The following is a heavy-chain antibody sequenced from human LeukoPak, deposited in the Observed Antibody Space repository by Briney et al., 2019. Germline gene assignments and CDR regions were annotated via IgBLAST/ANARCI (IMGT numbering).Heavy chain of an antibody. D-gene: IGHD3-10*01. J-gene: IGHJ3*02. Sequence: RGSLRLSCAASTFTFSSYNMNWVRQAPGKGLEWVSSISSSGTYIYYRDSVKGRFTISRDNAKNSLYLQMNSLRAEDTAVYYCAREIVEWFGELLPDAFDIWGQGTMVTVSS. CDR2: ISSSGTYI. CDR1: TFTFSSYN. CDR3: AREIVEWFGELLPDAFDI. V-gene: IGHV3-21*01.